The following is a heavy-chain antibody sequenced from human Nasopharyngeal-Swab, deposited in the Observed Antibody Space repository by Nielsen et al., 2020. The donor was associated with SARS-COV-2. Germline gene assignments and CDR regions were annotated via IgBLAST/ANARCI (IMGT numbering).Heavy chain of an antibody. J-gene: IGHJ2*01. CDR1: GYSFTTKW. CDR2: IYPGDSDT. D-gene: IGHD2-15*01. Sequence: GESLKISRWTSGYSFTTKWIGWVRQMPGKGLEWVGSIYPGDSDTRYSPSVQGQVTISADKSISTAYLQWSTLKASDTAIYYCARGPRYFDLWGRGTLVTVSS. V-gene: IGHV5-51*01. CDR3: ARGPRYFDL.